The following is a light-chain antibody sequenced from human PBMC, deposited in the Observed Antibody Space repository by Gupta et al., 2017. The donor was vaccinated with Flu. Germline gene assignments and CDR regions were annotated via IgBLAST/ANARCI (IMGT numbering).Light chain of an antibody. Sequence: DIVMTQSPLSLPATPGEPAPISCRSNQSLLFSDGFNYLDWFLQKPGQSPQLLIYLTSTRASGVPGRFSGSGSGTDFTLEISRVETEDVGVYYCMQTLQSPFTFGPGTRVDIK. CDR1: QSLLFSDGFNY. V-gene: IGKV2-28*01. J-gene: IGKJ3*01. CDR3: MQTLQSPFT. CDR2: LTS.